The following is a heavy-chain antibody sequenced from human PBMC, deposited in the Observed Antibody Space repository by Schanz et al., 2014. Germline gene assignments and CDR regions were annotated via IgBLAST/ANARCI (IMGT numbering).Heavy chain of an antibody. CDR1: GFTFSAHA. CDR2: ISGSGRDT. J-gene: IGHJ4*02. Sequence: EVVLVESGGASVQPGGSLRLSCGASGFTFSAHAMSWVRQAPGKGPEWFSAISGSGRDTYYAASVKGRFTISRDNSKNTLYLQMNSLRTEDTAVYFCAKSYDTSGYSGFDYWGQGTLVTVSS. D-gene: IGHD3-22*01. CDR3: AKSYDTSGYSGFDY. V-gene: IGHV3-23*04.